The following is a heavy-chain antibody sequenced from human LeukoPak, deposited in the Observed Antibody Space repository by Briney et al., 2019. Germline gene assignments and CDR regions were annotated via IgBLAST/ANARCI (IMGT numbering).Heavy chain of an antibody. CDR2: ISAYNGNT. CDR1: GYTFTSYG. CDR3: AREDYGDPEYYFDY. D-gene: IGHD4-17*01. J-gene: IGHJ4*02. V-gene: IGHV1-18*01. Sequence: ASVKVSCKASGYTFTSYGISWVRQAPGQGLEWMGWISAYNGNTNYAQKLQGRVTITRDTSASTAYMELSSLRSEDTAVYYCAREDYGDPEYYFDYWGQGTLVTVSS.